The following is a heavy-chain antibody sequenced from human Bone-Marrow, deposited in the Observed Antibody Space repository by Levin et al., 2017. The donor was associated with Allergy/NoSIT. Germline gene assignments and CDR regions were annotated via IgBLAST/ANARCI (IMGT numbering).Heavy chain of an antibody. CDR2: IYSGGGT. Sequence: GESLKISCTASGVTVFNNYFMWVRQAPGKGLEWVSHIYSGGGTDYADSVKGRFSVSRDNSKNTVHLQMNSLRADDTAAYYCGRDGPGGGHWGPGTQVTVSS. V-gene: IGHV3-66*01. D-gene: IGHD3-10*01. CDR1: GVTVFNNY. CDR3: GRDGPGGGH. J-gene: IGHJ4*02.